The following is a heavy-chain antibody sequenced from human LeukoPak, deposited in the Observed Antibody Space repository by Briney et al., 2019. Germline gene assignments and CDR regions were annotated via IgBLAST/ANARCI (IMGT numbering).Heavy chain of an antibody. CDR3: AKVYSATVTVNFDY. J-gene: IGHJ4*02. Sequence: PGGSLRLSCAGSGFTFSSYAMSWVRQAPGKGLEWVSSISVSGGSTYNADSVKGRFTISRDNSKNTLYLQMNSLRAEDTAVYYCAKVYSATVTVNFDYWGQGTLVTVSS. D-gene: IGHD4-17*01. CDR2: ISVSGGST. CDR1: GFTFSSYA. V-gene: IGHV3-23*01.